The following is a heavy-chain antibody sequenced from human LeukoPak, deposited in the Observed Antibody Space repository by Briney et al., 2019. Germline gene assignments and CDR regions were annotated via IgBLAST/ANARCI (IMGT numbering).Heavy chain of an antibody. V-gene: IGHV3-21*01. Sequence: GRSLRLSCAAFGFTFSNAWMTWVRQAPGTGLEWVSSISSSSSYIYYADSVKGRFTISRDNAKNSLYLQMNSLRAEDTAVYYCAREINSGSYYDYWGQGTLVTVSS. CDR2: ISSSSSYI. J-gene: IGHJ4*02. D-gene: IGHD1-26*01. CDR3: AREINSGSYYDY. CDR1: GFTFSNAW.